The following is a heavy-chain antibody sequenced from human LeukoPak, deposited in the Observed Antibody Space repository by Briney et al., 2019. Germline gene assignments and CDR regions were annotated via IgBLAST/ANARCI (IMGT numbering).Heavy chain of an antibody. Sequence: GGSLRLSCAASGFTFSSYAMSWVRQAPGKGLEWVSAISGSGGSTYYADSVKGRFTISRDNSKNPLYLQMNSLRAEDTAVYYCAKASTVGATLNWFDPWGQGTLVTVSS. CDR3: AKASTVGATLNWFDP. CDR1: GFTFSSYA. V-gene: IGHV3-23*01. D-gene: IGHD1-26*01. CDR2: ISGSGGST. J-gene: IGHJ5*02.